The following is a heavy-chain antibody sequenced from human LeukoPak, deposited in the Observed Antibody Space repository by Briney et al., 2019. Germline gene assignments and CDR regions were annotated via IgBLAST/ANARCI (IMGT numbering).Heavy chain of an antibody. D-gene: IGHD6-6*01. Sequence: GESLKVSCKGSGYSFTSYWIGWVRQMPGKGLEWMGIIYPGDSDTRYSPSFQGQVTISADKSISTAYLQWSSLKASDTAMYYCARQYSSSSGYYNWFDPWGQGTLVTASS. CDR2: IYPGDSDT. J-gene: IGHJ5*02. V-gene: IGHV5-51*01. CDR1: GYSFTSYW. CDR3: ARQYSSSSGYYNWFDP.